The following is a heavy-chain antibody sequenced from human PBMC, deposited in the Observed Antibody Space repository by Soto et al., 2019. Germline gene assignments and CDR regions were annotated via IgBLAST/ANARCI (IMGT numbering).Heavy chain of an antibody. Sequence: GGSLRLSCLASAFTFISYAMHWVRQAPGQGLEYVSAISSNGGSTYYADSVKGRFTISRDNSKNTLYLQMSSLRAEDTAVYYCVKEGYYYDSSGYYYGWFDPWGQGTLVTVSS. D-gene: IGHD3-22*01. CDR2: ISSNGGST. V-gene: IGHV3-64D*06. CDR3: VKEGYYYDSSGYYYGWFDP. J-gene: IGHJ5*02. CDR1: AFTFISYA.